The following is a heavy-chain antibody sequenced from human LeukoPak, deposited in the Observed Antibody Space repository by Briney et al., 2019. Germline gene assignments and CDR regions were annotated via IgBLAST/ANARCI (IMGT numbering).Heavy chain of an antibody. J-gene: IGHJ5*02. CDR2: IGSSSSYI. V-gene: IGHV3-21*01. Sequence: GGSLRLSCAASGFTFSSYSMNWVRRAPGKGLEWVSSIGSSSSYIYYADSVKGRFTISRDNAKNSLYLQMNSLRAEDTAVYYCARDYYDSSGYPNWFDPWGQGTLVTVSS. D-gene: IGHD3-22*01. CDR3: ARDYYDSSGYPNWFDP. CDR1: GFTFSSYS.